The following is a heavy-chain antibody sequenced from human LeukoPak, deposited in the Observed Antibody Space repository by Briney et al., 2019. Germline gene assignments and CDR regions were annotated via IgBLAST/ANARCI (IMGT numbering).Heavy chain of an antibody. CDR1: GGSTSSSSYY. CDR3: ARVDTAMVSYYYYYMDV. V-gene: IGHV4-39*07. CDR2: IYYSGST. Sequence: SETLSLTCTVSGGSTSSSSYYWGWIRQPPGKGLEWIGSIYYSGSTYYNPSLKSRVAISVDTSRNQFSLKLSSVTAADTAVYYCARVDTAMVSYYYYYMDVWGKGTTVTVSS. J-gene: IGHJ6*03. D-gene: IGHD5-18*01.